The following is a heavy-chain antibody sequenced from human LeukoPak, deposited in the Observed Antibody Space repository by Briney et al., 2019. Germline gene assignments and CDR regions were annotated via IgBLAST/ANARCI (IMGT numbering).Heavy chain of an antibody. Sequence: SETLSLTCTVSGGSIRSSYYYWGWIRQPPGKGLEWIGSIYHSGSTNYNPSLKSRVTISVDTSKNRFSLKLSSVTAADTAVYYCANYYDSSGHFDYWGQGTLVTVSS. V-gene: IGHV4-39*07. CDR1: GGSIRSSYYY. D-gene: IGHD3-22*01. J-gene: IGHJ4*02. CDR2: IYHSGST. CDR3: ANYYDSSGHFDY.